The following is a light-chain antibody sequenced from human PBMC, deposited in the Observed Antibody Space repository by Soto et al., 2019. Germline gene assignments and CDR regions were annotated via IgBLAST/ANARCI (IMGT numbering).Light chain of an antibody. CDR3: CSYTTSNTLV. J-gene: IGLJ2*01. Sequence: QSVLIQPASVSGSPGQSITISCTGTSSDVGGYNFVSWYQRHPGKAPKLMIYDVTNRPSGVSNRFSGSKSGNTASLTISGLQAEDEADYYCCSYTTSNTLVFGGGTNLTVL. CDR2: DVT. CDR1: SSDVGGYNF. V-gene: IGLV2-14*01.